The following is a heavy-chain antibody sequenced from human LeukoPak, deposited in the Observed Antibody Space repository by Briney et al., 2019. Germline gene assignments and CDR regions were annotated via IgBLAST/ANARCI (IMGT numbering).Heavy chain of an antibody. CDR2: IYHSGST. Sequence: SETLSLTCAVSGGSISSGGYSWSWIRQPPGKGLEWIGYIYHSGSTYYNPSLKSRATISVDRSKNQFSLKLSSVTAADTAVYYCARGGTIFGVVQNWGQGTMVTVSS. V-gene: IGHV4-30-2*01. J-gene: IGHJ3*01. D-gene: IGHD3-3*01. CDR1: GGSISSGGYS. CDR3: ARGGTIFGVVQN.